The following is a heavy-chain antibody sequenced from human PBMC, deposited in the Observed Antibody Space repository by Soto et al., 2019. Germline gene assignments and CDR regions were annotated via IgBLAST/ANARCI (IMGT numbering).Heavy chain of an antibody. CDR1: GYTFTSYY. D-gene: IGHD4-4*01. V-gene: IGHV1-46*01. Sequence: GASVQVSCKASGYTFTSYYMHWVRQAPGQGLEWMGKINPSGGSTSYAQKFQGRVTMTRDTSTSTVYMELSSLRSEDTAVYYCAYSNYVAEHGNYYYYYYMDVWGKGTTVTVSS. CDR2: INPSGGST. CDR3: AYSNYVAEHGNYYYYYYMDV. J-gene: IGHJ6*03.